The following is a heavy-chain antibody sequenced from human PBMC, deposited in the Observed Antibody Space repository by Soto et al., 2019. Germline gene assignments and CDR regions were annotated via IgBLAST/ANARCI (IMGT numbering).Heavy chain of an antibody. CDR2: VHHSWGS. CDR1: GGSISSYY. Sequence: QVQLQESGPGLVKPSETLSLSCTVSGGSISSYYWSWFRPSPGKRMEWIGYVHHSWGSSYNPSLQIRVAISLDASRSQFSLKVTSVTATDSAVYYCARQGFGPLHGVVGVWGQGTTVTVSS. J-gene: IGHJ6*02. CDR3: ARQGFGPLHGVVGV. D-gene: IGHD3-10*01. V-gene: IGHV4-59*08.